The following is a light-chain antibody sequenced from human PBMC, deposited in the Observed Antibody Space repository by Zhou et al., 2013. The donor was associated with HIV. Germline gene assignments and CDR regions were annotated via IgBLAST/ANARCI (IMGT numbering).Light chain of an antibody. CDR3: QKYNSAPWT. J-gene: IGKJ1*01. CDR1: QAIGNF. Sequence: DIQMTQSPSSLSAAVGDTVTITCRASQAIGNFLAWYQQKPGKAPNLLIYAASTLQARVPSRFSGSGSGTDFTLTISSLQPEDVATYYCQKYNSAPWTFGQGTKVEIK. V-gene: IGKV1-27*01. CDR2: AAS.